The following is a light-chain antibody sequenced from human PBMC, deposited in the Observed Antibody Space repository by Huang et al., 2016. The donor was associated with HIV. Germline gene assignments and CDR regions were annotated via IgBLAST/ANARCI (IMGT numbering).Light chain of an antibody. Sequence: EIVLTQSPATLSLSPGERATLSCRASQRVSSYLAWYQQKPGQAPRLLIYDTSNRATGIPARFSGSGSGTDFTLTISSLEPDDFAVYYCQQRSNWPPLTFGGGTKVDIK. J-gene: IGKJ4*01. CDR2: DTS. V-gene: IGKV3-11*01. CDR1: QRVSSY. CDR3: QQRSNWPPLT.